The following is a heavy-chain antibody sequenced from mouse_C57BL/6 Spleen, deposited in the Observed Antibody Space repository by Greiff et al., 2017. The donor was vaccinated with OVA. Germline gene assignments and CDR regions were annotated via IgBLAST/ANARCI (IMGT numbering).Heavy chain of an antibody. Sequence: VQLQQPGAELVMPGASVKLSCKASGYTFTSYWMHWVKQRPGQGLEWIGEIDPSDSYTNYNQKFKGKSTLTVDKSSSTAYMPLSSLTSEDSAVYYCARGERLRSLDYGGQGTTLTVSS. V-gene: IGHV1-69*01. CDR2: IDPSDSYT. J-gene: IGHJ2*01. CDR3: ARGERLRSLDY. CDR1: GYTFTSYW.